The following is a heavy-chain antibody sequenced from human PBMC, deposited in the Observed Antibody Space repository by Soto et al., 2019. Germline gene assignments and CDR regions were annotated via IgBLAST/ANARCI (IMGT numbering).Heavy chain of an antibody. J-gene: IGHJ6*02. CDR3: ARERFVVVAAPPSRYYYYGMDV. CDR2: ISYDGSNK. V-gene: IGHV3-30-3*01. Sequence: QVQLVESGGGVVQPGRSLRLSCAASGFTFSSYAMHWVRQAPGKGLEWVAVISYDGSNKYYADSVKGRFTISRDNSKNTLYLQMNSLRAEDTAVYYCARERFVVVAAPPSRYYYYGMDVWGQGTTVTVSS. CDR1: GFTFSSYA. D-gene: IGHD2-15*01.